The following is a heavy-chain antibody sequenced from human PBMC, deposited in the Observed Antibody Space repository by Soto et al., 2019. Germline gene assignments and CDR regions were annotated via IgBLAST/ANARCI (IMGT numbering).Heavy chain of an antibody. D-gene: IGHD3-22*01. CDR2: MIPVFQTA. V-gene: IGHV1-69*01. CDR1: GGLFSSYP. CDR3: ARGGSGYTWFNEF. J-gene: IGHJ4*02. Sequence: QEQLVQSGAEVKKPGSSVKVSCKASGGLFSSYPISWVRQVPGQGLEGMGGMIPVFQTAYYTQRLQGRVTITADESTNTAYMELSSLRSDDTAIYYGARGGSGYTWFNEFWGQGTLVTVSS.